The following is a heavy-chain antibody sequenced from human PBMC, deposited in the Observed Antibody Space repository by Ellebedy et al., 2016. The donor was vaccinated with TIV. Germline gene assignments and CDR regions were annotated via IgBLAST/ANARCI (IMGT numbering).Heavy chain of an antibody. CDR1: GVTFTSFG. V-gene: IGHV3-30*13. Sequence: PGGSLRLSCAASGVTFTSFGMHWVRQPAGKGLEWIAVVSDDGSKIRYAESVKGRFTVSRDNSKNMVYLQMNSLRPEDTGVYYCAKDQGRAIRNDDAGYGMDVWGQGTTVTVSS. D-gene: IGHD1-1*01. CDR3: AKDQGRAIRNDDAGYGMDV. J-gene: IGHJ6*02. CDR2: VSDDGSKI.